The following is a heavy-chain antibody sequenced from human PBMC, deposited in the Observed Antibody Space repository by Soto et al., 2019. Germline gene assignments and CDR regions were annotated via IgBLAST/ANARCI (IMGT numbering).Heavy chain of an antibody. J-gene: IGHJ6*03. CDR1: GFTFSSYD. CDR3: ARAGNCSGGSCYPRHYYMDV. V-gene: IGHV3-13*01. Sequence: EVQLVESGGGLVQPGGSLRLSCAASGFTFSSYDMHWVRQATGKGLEWVSAIGTAGDTYYPGSVKGRFTISRENAKNSLYLQMNSLRAGDTAVYYCARAGNCSGGSCYPRHYYMDVWGKGTTVTVSS. D-gene: IGHD2-15*01. CDR2: IGTAGDT.